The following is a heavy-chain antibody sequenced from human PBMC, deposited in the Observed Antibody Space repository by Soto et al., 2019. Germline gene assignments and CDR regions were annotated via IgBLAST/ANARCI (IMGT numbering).Heavy chain of an antibody. CDR3: ARVTVTKYYFDY. J-gene: IGHJ4*02. V-gene: IGHV4-59*01. D-gene: IGHD4-17*01. Sequence: SETLSLTCTVSGGSITDSYWSWIRQPPGKGLEWIGYIYYSGSTNYNPSLKSRVTISVDTSKNQFSLKLSSVTAADTAVYYCARVTVTKYYFDYWGQGTLVTVSS. CDR1: GGSITDSY. CDR2: IYYSGST.